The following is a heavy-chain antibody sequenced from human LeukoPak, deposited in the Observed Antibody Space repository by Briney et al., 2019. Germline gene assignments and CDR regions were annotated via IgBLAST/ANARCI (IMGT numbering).Heavy chain of an antibody. J-gene: IGHJ4*02. D-gene: IGHD5-24*01. CDR3: ARASRDDYNADY. CDR2: IKQDGSEK. Sequence: GGSLRLSCAAPGFTFSSYWMSWVRQAPGKGLEWVANIKQDGSEKYYVDSVKGRFTISRDNAKNSLYLQMNSLRAEDTAVYYCARASRDDYNADYWGQGILVTVSS. CDR1: GFTFSSYW. V-gene: IGHV3-7*01.